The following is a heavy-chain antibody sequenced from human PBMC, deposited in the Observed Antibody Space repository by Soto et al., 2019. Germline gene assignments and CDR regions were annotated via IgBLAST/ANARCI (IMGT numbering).Heavy chain of an antibody. J-gene: IGHJ4*02. CDR2: ISSSGSTI. Sequence: GGSLRLSCAASGFTFSDYYMSWIRQAPGKGLEWVSYISSSGSTIYYADSVKGRFTISRDNAKNSLYLQMNSLRAEDTAVYYCARALPIVATTWYYFDYWGQGTLVTVSS. D-gene: IGHD5-12*01. CDR1: GFTFSDYY. CDR3: ARALPIVATTWYYFDY. V-gene: IGHV3-11*01.